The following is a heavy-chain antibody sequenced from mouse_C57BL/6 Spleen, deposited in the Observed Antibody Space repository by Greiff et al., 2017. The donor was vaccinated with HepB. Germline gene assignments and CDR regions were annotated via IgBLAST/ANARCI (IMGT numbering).Heavy chain of an antibody. D-gene: IGHD1-1*01. J-gene: IGHJ3*01. V-gene: IGHV1-80*01. CDR3: ARRDGSSLFAY. CDR2: IYPGDGDT. Sequence: VKLQESGAELVKPGASVKISCKASGYAFSSYWMNWVKQRPGKGLERIGQIYPGDGDTNYNGKFKGKATLTADKSSSTAYMQLSSLTSEDSAVYFCARRDGSSLFAYWGQGTLVTVSA. CDR1: GYAFSSYW.